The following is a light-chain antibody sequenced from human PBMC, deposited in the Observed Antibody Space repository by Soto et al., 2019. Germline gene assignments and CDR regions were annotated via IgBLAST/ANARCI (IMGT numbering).Light chain of an antibody. V-gene: IGKV1-39*01. CDR1: QSITSY. Sequence: EVTQSHYTLSASVGDRFAITCRASQSITSYLNWYQQIPGKAPKLLIYAASSLQSEVPSRFSGSGSGTDFTLTISSLQPEDFATYYCPHSSSTPRTFGGGTNVDIK. CDR3: PHSSSTPRT. CDR2: AAS. J-gene: IGKJ3*01.